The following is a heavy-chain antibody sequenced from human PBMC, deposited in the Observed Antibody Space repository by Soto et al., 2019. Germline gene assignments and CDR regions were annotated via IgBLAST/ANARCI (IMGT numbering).Heavy chain of an antibody. CDR2: ISGSGGST. D-gene: IGHD6-13*01. V-gene: IGHV3-23*01. Sequence: GGSLRLSCAASGFTFSDYAMSWVRQAPGKGLEWVSAISGSGGSTYYADPVKGRFTISRDNSKNTLYLQMNSLRAEDTAVYYCAKVQSSSWSYFDYWGQGTLVTVSS. J-gene: IGHJ4*02. CDR3: AKVQSSSWSYFDY. CDR1: GFTFSDYA.